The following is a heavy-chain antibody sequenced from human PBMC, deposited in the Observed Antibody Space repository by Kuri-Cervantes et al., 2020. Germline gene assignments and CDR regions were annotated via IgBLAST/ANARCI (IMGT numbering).Heavy chain of an antibody. V-gene: IGHV1-18*01. CDR2: ISAYNGNT. Sequence: ASVKVSCKASGYTFTSYGISWVRQAPGQGLEWMGWISAYNGNTNYAQKPQGRVTMTTDTSTSTAYMELSSLRSEDTAVYYCARFSGFVVRAFDPWGQGTLVTVSS. J-gene: IGHJ5*02. CDR1: GYTFTSYG. D-gene: IGHD3-10*01. CDR3: ARFSGFVVRAFDP.